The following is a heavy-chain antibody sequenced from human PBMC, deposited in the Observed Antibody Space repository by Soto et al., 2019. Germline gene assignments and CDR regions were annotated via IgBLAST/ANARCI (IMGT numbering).Heavy chain of an antibody. CDR1: GYTFTSYG. Sequence: ASVKVSCKASGYTFTSYGISWVRQAPGQGLERMGWISAYNGNTNYAQKLQGRVTMTTDTSTSTAYMELRSLRSDDTAVYYCARDETEWELLIDYYYGMDVWGQGTTVTVSS. D-gene: IGHD1-26*01. CDR2: ISAYNGNT. CDR3: ARDETEWELLIDYYYGMDV. J-gene: IGHJ6*02. V-gene: IGHV1-18*01.